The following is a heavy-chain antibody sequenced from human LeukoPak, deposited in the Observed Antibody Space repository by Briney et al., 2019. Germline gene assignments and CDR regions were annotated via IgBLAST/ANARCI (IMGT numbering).Heavy chain of an antibody. D-gene: IGHD1-1*01. CDR1: GYSLSSGFY. CDR2: MFHSGST. CDR3: ARFGTRDNCCHPGVDT. Sequence: PSETLSLTCTVSGYSLSSGFYWCCIRQPPGKGLEWIATMFHSGSTYYNPSLESRVTISMDTSKNQFSLRLISVTAADTALYYCARFGTRDNCCHPGVDTWGQGTPVTVSS. J-gene: IGHJ5*02. V-gene: IGHV4-38-2*02.